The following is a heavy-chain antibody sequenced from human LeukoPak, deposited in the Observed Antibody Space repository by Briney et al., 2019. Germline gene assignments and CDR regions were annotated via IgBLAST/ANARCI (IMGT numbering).Heavy chain of an antibody. CDR2: TSSSGSTI. Sequence: GGSMRLSCPAYRSTFSDYYMSWIRQAPGKGLEWVSYTSSSGSTIYYADSVKGRFTISRDNAKNSLYLQMNSLRADDTAVYYCARVDCGGDCYTPTWGYYGMDVWGQGTTVTVSS. CDR3: ARVDCGGDCYTPTWGYYGMDV. CDR1: RSTFSDYY. D-gene: IGHD2-21*02. J-gene: IGHJ6*02. V-gene: IGHV3-11*01.